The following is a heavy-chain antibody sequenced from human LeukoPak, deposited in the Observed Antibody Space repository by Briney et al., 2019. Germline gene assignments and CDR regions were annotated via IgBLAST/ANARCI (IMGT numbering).Heavy chain of an antibody. D-gene: IGHD4-17*01. Sequence: SETLSLTCTVSGGSISSSSYYWGWIRQPPGKGLEWIGSIYHSGSTYYNPSLKSRVTISVDTSKNQFSLKLSSVTAADTAVYYCARETVTYDYGDYQLGPYDYWGQGTLVTVSS. V-gene: IGHV4-39*07. J-gene: IGHJ4*02. CDR2: IYHSGST. CDR1: GGSISSSSYY. CDR3: ARETVTYDYGDYQLGPYDY.